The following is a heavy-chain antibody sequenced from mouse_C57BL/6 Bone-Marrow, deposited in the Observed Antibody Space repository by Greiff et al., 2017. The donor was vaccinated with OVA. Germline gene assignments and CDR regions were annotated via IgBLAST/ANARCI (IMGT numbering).Heavy chain of an antibody. J-gene: IGHJ4*01. CDR2: IRSKSSNYAT. D-gene: IGHD2-3*01. CDR3: VFGYSNAMDY. CDR1: GFTFNTYA. Sequence: DVHLVESGGGLVKPKGSLKLSCAASGFTFNTYAMHWVRQAPGKGLEWVARIRSKSSNYATYYADSVKDRFTISRDDSQSMLYLQMNILKTEDTAMYYGVFGYSNAMDYWGQGTSVTVSS. V-gene: IGHV10-3*01.